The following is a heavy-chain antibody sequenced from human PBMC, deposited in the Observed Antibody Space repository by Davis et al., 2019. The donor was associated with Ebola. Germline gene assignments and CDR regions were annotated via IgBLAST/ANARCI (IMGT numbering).Heavy chain of an antibody. CDR3: ARGVWLGDNWFDP. D-gene: IGHD6-19*01. CDR2: IYTSGST. V-gene: IGHV4-4*07. CDR1: GGSISSYY. Sequence: PSETLSLTCTVSGGSISSYYWSWIRQPAGKGLEWIGRIYTSGSTNYNPSLKSRVTMTVNTSKNQFSLRLRSVTAADTAVYYCARGVWLGDNWFDPWGQGTLVTVSS. J-gene: IGHJ5*02.